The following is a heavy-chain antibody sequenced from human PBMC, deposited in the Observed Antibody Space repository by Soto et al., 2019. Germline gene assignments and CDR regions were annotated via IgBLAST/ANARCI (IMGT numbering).Heavy chain of an antibody. CDR1: GFTVSSNY. CDR3: AGGNSNGYFDY. J-gene: IGHJ4*02. Sequence: EVQLVESGGGLVQPGGSLRLSSAASGFTVSSNYMRWVRQAPGKGLEWVSTIYSGGGTYYPDSVKGRFTISRDNSKNTLYLQMNSLRAEDTAVYYCAGGNSNGYFDYWGQGTLVTVSS. CDR2: IYSGGGT. D-gene: IGHD5-18*01. V-gene: IGHV3-66*01.